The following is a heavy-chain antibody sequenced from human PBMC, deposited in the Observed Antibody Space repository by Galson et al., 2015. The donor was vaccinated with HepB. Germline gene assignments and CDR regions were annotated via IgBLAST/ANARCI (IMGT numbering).Heavy chain of an antibody. CDR3: ARGGSGYDSRVTSPPYYYYYMDI. Sequence: SLRLSCAASGLRFNNFGFHWVRQAPGKGLEWLALTSYDGSNIQYADSVMGRFTISRDNSNNTLYLQMNSLRVEDTAVYYCARGGSGYDSRVTSPPYYYYYMDIWGKGTTVTVSS. V-gene: IGHV3-33*01. CDR1: GLRFNNFG. D-gene: IGHD5-12*01. J-gene: IGHJ6*03. CDR2: TSYDGSNI.